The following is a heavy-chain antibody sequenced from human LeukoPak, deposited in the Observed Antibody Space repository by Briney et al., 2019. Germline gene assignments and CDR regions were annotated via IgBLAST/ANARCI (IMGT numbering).Heavy chain of an antibody. CDR3: GRDIPYDDYDFWSGYYAPLDY. V-gene: IGHV3-7*03. CDR1: GFTFSSYW. D-gene: IGHD3-3*01. J-gene: IGHJ4*02. Sequence: GGSLRLSCAASGFTFSSYWMSWVRQAPGKGLEWVANIKQDGSEKYYVDSVKGRFTISRDNAKNSLYLQMNSLRAEDTAVYYCGRDIPYDDYDFWSGYYAPLDYWGQGTLVTVSS. CDR2: IKQDGSEK.